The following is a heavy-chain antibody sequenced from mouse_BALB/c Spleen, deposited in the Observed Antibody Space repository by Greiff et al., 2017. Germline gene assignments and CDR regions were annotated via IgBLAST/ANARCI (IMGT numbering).Heavy chain of an antibody. D-gene: IGHD1-1*01. Sequence: VQLQESGAELVRPGTSVKVSCKASGYAFTNYLIEWVKQRPGQGLEWIGVINPGSGGTNYNEKFKGKATLTADKSSSTAYMQLSSLTSDDSAVYFCARGFYYYGSSSAWFAYWGQGTLVTVSA. CDR3: ARGFYYYGSSSAWFAY. V-gene: IGHV1-54*01. CDR2: INPGSGGT. CDR1: GYAFTNYL. J-gene: IGHJ3*01.